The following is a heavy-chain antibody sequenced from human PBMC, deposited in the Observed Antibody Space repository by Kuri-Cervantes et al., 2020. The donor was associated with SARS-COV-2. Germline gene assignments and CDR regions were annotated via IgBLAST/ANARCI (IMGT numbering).Heavy chain of an antibody. CDR3: ARSPCSGGSCYLDY. CDR2: TYYRSKWYN. J-gene: IGHJ4*02. CDR1: GDSVSSNSAA. D-gene: IGHD2-15*01. V-gene: IGHV6-1*01. Sequence: LRLSCAISGDSVSSNSAAWNWIRQSPSRGLEWLGRTYYRSKWYNDHAVSVKSRITINPDTSKNQFSLQLNSVTPEDTAVYYCARSPCSGGSCYLDYWGQGTLVTVSS.